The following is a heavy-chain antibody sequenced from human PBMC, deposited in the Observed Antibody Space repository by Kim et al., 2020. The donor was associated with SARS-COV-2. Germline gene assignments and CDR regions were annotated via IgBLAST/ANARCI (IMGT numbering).Heavy chain of an antibody. V-gene: IGHV3-30*07. CDR3: ARDRDGYSYGSSGMDV. Sequence: FVKGRFTISRDNSRNTVYRQMNSLRAEDTAVYYCARDRDGYSYGSSGMDVWGQGTTVTVSS. J-gene: IGHJ6*02. D-gene: IGHD5-18*01.